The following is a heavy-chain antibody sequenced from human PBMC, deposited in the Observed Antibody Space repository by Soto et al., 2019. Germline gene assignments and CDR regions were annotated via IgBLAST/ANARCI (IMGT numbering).Heavy chain of an antibody. Sequence: VQLVESGGGVVQPGRSLRLSCAASGFKFGSYGMHWVRQAPGKGLEWVALISFDGSNKHYGDSVKGRFAISRDTSKNTLYLQMNSLRAEDTAFYYCAKDHEWETTLTPGLLDHWGQGTLVIVSP. J-gene: IGHJ4*02. V-gene: IGHV3-30*18. CDR3: AKDHEWETTLTPGLLDH. D-gene: IGHD4-17*01. CDR2: ISFDGSNK. CDR1: GFKFGSYG.